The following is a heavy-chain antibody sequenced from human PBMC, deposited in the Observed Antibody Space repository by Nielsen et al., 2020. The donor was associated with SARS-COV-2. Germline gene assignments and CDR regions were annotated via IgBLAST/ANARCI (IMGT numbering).Heavy chain of an antibody. CDR3: ARGYYYDSSGYKSYYGMDV. CDR2: IYYSGST. D-gene: IGHD3-22*01. V-gene: IGHV4-39*07. Sequence: WIRQPPGKGLEWIGSIYYSGSTYYNPSLKSRVTISVDTSKNQFSLKLSSVTAADTAVYYCARGYYYDSSGYKSYYGMDVWGQGTTVTVSS. J-gene: IGHJ6*02.